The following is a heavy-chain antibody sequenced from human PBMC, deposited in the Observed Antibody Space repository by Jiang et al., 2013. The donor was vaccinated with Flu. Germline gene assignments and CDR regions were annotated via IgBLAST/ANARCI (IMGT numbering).Heavy chain of an antibody. J-gene: IGHJ3*02. V-gene: IGHV7-4-1*02. CDR2: INTNTGSP. CDR3: ARTPDPMMVDAFDI. Sequence: SGSELKKPGASVKVSCKASGYSFTTNALNWVRQAPGQGLEWMGRINTNTGSPTYAQGFRGRFVFSLDTSVSTVYLEISSLKSEDTAVYYCARTPDPMMVDAFDIWGQGTRVTVSS. D-gene: IGHD3-22*01. CDR1: GYSFTTNA.